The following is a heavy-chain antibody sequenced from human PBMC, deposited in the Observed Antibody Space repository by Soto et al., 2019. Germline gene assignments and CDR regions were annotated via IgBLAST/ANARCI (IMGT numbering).Heavy chain of an antibody. D-gene: IGHD6-13*01. J-gene: IGHJ5*02. CDR3: AREVGIAAAGSRWFDP. CDR2: IIPIFGTA. V-gene: IGHV1-69*13. Sequence: SLKVSCKASGGTFSSYAISWVRQAPGQGLEWMGGIIPIFGTANYAQKFQGRVTITADESTSTAYMELSSLRSEDTAVYYCAREVGIAAAGSRWFDPWGQGTLVTVSS. CDR1: GGTFSSYA.